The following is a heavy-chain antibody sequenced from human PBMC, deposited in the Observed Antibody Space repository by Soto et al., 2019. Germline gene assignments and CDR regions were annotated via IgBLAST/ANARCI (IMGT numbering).Heavy chain of an antibody. J-gene: IGHJ3*02. CDR2: ISSSSSYI. CDR1: GFTFSSYS. Sequence: GGSLRLSCAASGFTFSSYSMNWVRQAPGKGLEWVSSISSSSSYIYYADSVKGRFTISRDNAKNSLYLQMNSLRAEDTAVYYCARDIYYGSGSYPLSAFDIWGQGTMVTVSS. V-gene: IGHV3-21*01. D-gene: IGHD3-10*01. CDR3: ARDIYYGSGSYPLSAFDI.